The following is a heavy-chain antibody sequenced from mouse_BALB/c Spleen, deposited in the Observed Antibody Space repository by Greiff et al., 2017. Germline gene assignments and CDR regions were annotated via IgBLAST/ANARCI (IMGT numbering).Heavy chain of an antibody. V-gene: IGHV5-12-1*01. CDR1: GFAFSSYD. J-gene: IGHJ4*01. D-gene: IGHD2-14*01. Sequence: DVQLVESGGGLVKPGGSLKLSCAASGFAFSSYDMSWVRQTPEKRLEWVAYISSGGGSTYYPDTVKGRFTISRDNAKNTLYLQMSSLKSEDTAMYYCARQETSYYRYAMDYWGQGTSVTVSS. CDR3: ARQETSYYRYAMDY. CDR2: ISSGGGST.